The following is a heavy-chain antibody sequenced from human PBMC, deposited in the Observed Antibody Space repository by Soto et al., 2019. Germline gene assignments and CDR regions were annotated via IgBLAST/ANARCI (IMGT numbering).Heavy chain of an antibody. CDR1: GFTFSSYA. V-gene: IGHV3-23*01. D-gene: IGHD6-6*01. CDR3: AKEEGQYSCSSVGGPFDY. Sequence: EVQLLESGGGLVQPGGSLRLSCAASGFTFSSYAMSWVRQAPGKGLECVSAISGSGGSTYYADSVKGRFTISRDNSKNTLYLQMNSLRAEDTAVYYCAKEEGQYSCSSVGGPFDYWGQGTLVTVSS. J-gene: IGHJ4*02. CDR2: ISGSGGST.